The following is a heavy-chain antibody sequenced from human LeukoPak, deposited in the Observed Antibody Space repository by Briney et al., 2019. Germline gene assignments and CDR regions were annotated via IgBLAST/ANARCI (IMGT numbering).Heavy chain of an antibody. CDR2: INHSGST. D-gene: IGHD6-19*01. V-gene: IGHV4-34*01. J-gene: IGHJ4*02. CDR3: ARIAVAGLSDY. CDR1: GGSISSGGYS. Sequence: PSETLSLTCAVSGGSISSGGYSWSWIRQPPGKGLEWIGEINHSGSTNYNPSLKSRVTISVDTSKNQFSLKLSSVTAADTAVYYCARIAVAGLSDYWGQGTLVTVSS.